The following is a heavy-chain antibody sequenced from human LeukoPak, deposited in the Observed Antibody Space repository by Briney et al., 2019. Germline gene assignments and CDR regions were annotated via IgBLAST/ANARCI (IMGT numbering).Heavy chain of an antibody. CDR3: ARVGRYCSGGSCLDY. CDR2: IWYDGSNK. D-gene: IGHD2-15*01. CDR1: GFTFSSYG. Sequence: GRSLRLSCAASGFTFSSYGMHWVRQAPGKGLGWVAVIWYDGSNKYYADSVKGRFTISRDNSKNTLYLQMNSLRAEDTAVYYCARVGRYCSGGSCLDYWGQGTLVTVSS. J-gene: IGHJ4*02. V-gene: IGHV3-33*01.